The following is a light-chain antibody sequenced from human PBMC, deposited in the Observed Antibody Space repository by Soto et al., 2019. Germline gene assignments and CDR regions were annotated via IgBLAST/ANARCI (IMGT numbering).Light chain of an antibody. CDR3: SSYTSSSVV. J-gene: IGLJ2*01. CDR1: SSDVGGYNY. Sequence: QSVLTQPASVSGSPGQSITISCTGTSSDVGGYNYVSWYQHHPGKAPKLMISEVSNRPSGVSNRFSGSKSGNTASLTISGLQAEDEADYYCSSYTSSSVVFGGGTKLTVL. CDR2: EVS. V-gene: IGLV2-14*01.